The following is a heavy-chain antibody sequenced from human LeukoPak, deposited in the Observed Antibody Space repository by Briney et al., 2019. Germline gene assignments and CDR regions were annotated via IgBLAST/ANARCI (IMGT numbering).Heavy chain of an antibody. J-gene: IGHJ4*02. CDR1: GGSISSHY. D-gene: IGHD3-9*01. CDR2: IYYSGST. Sequence: ASETLSLTCTVSGGSISSHYWSWIRQPPGKGLEWIGYIYYSGSTNYNPSLKSRVAISVDTSKNQFSLELSSVTAADTAVYYCARAHYDILTGYPYYFDYWGQGTLVTVSS. CDR3: ARAHYDILTGYPYYFDY. V-gene: IGHV4-59*11.